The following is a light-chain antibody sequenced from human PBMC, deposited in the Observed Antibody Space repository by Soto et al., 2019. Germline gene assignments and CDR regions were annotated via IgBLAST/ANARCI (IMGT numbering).Light chain of an antibody. V-gene: IGKV1-39*01. CDR3: QQYNSYMLT. Sequence: DIQMTQSPSSLSASLGYRFTITCRASQSISSYLNWYQQKPGKAPKLLIYAASSLQSGIPSRFSGSGSGTEFTLTISSLQSDDFAAYYCQQYNSYMLTFGEGTKGDIK. CDR1: QSISSY. CDR2: AAS. J-gene: IGKJ1*01.